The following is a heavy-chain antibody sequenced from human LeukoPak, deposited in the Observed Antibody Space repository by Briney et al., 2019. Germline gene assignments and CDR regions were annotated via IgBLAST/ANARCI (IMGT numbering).Heavy chain of an antibody. CDR1: GFTFSSYA. CDR3: AKGPLLYCSGGSCYSIDY. V-gene: IGHV3-23*01. Sequence: GGSLRLSCAASGFTFSSYAMSWVRQAPGKGLEWVSAISGSGGSTYYADSVKGRFTISRDNSKNTLYLQMNSLRAEDTAVYYCAKGPLLYCSGGSCYSIDYWGQGTLVTVSS. CDR2: ISGSGGST. J-gene: IGHJ4*02. D-gene: IGHD2-15*01.